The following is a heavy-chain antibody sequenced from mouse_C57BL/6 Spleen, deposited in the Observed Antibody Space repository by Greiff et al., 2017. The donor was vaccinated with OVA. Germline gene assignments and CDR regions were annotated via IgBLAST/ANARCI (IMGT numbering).Heavy chain of an antibody. Sequence: VKLMESGAELVRPGASVKLSCKASGYTFTDYYINWVKQRPGQGLEWIARIYPGSGNTYYNEKFKGKATLTAEKSSSTAYMQLSSLTSEDSAVYCCSREGSYYSNYEGGFDYWGQGTTLTVSS. D-gene: IGHD2-5*01. CDR3: SREGSYYSNYEGGFDY. CDR2: IYPGSGNT. V-gene: IGHV1-76*01. CDR1: GYTFTDYY. J-gene: IGHJ2*01.